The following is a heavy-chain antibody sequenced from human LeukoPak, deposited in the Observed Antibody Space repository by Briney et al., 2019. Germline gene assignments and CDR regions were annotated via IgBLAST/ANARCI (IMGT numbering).Heavy chain of an antibody. CDR3: ARIRGRFLEWLPRKPYFDY. Sequence: PSETLYLTCTVSGGSISSYYWSWIRQPPGKGLEWIGYIYYSGSTNYNPSLKSRVTISVDTSKNQFSLKLSSVTAADTAVYYCARIRGRFLEWLPRKPYFDYWGQGTLVTVSS. J-gene: IGHJ4*02. CDR1: GGSISSYY. V-gene: IGHV4-59*01. D-gene: IGHD3-3*01. CDR2: IYYSGST.